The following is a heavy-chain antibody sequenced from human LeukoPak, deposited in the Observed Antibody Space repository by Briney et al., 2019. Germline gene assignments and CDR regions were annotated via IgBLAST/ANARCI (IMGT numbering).Heavy chain of an antibody. CDR3: ERHGVVTGDSDASDI. CDR1: GYTFSNSC. V-gene: IGHV5-51*01. J-gene: IGHJ3*02. CDR2: ICLADSHI. D-gene: IGHD3-3*01. Sequence: AESLKSSSKGSGYTFSNSCGRWARQMPGRGLEWMGIICLADSHIRYSPSFQGQVTLSAGESISTAYLQWSSLKAADTAMYDWERHGVVTGDSDASDIWGQGTLVTVSS.